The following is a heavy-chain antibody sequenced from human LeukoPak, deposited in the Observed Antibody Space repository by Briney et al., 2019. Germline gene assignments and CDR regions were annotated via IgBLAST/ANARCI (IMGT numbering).Heavy chain of an antibody. D-gene: IGHD6-19*01. CDR2: ISSSSSTI. J-gene: IGHJ4*02. Sequence: GGSLRLSCAVSGFTFNTYGMTWVRQAPGKGLEWVSYISSSSSTIYYADSVKGRFTISRDNSKNTLYLQMNSLRAEDTAVYYCAKDRAVAGHPFDYWGQGTLVTVSS. CDR1: GFTFNTYG. CDR3: AKDRAVAGHPFDY. V-gene: IGHV3-48*01.